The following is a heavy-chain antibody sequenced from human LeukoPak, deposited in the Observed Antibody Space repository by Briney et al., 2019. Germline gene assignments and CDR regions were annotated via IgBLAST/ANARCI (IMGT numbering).Heavy chain of an antibody. CDR2: IYHSGSI. Sequence: SDTLSLTCGVSGVSITSGNWWSWVRQPPRKGLEWIGEIYHSGSINYNPSLKSRVTISVDKSKNQFSLKLNSVTAADTAVYYCWHSGYESGLDYWGQGTLVTVSS. CDR3: WHSGYESGLDY. D-gene: IGHD5-12*01. V-gene: IGHV4-4*02. J-gene: IGHJ4*02. CDR1: GVSITSGNW.